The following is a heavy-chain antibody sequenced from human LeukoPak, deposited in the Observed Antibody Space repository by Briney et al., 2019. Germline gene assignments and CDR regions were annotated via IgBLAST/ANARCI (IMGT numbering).Heavy chain of an antibody. CDR2: IYYSGST. CDR3: ARDRYSSGWYWGFDY. Sequence: SETLSLTCTVSGVSISSYYWSWIRQPPGKGLEWIGYIYYSGSTNYNPSLKSRVTISVATSKNQFSLNLSSVTAADTAVYYCARDRYSSGWYWGFDYWGQGTLVTVSS. D-gene: IGHD6-19*01. V-gene: IGHV4-59*01. J-gene: IGHJ4*02. CDR1: GVSISSYY.